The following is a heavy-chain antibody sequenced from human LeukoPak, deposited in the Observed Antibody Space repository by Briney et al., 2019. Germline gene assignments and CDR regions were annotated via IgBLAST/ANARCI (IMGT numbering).Heavy chain of an antibody. D-gene: IGHD3-10*01. CDR3: ARDRKRGSGSYYRAYYYGMDV. CDR1: GGSFSGYY. J-gene: IGHJ6*04. CDR2: INHSGST. V-gene: IGHV4-34*01. Sequence: SETLSLTCAVYGGSFSGYYWSWIRQPPGKGLEWIGEINHSGSTNYNPSLKSRVTISVDTSRNQFSLKLSSVTAADTAVYYCARDRKRGSGSYYRAYYYGMDVWGKGTTVTVSS.